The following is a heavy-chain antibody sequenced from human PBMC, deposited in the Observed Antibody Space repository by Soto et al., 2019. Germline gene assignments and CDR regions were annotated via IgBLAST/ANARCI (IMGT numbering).Heavy chain of an antibody. Sequence: SEILSLTCTVSGGSISSGGYYWSWIRQHPGKGLEWIGYIYYSGSTYYNPSLKSRVTISVDTSKNQFSLKLSSVTAADTAVYYCAREGRKDYVWGSYPRHAFDIWGQGTMVTVSS. CDR2: IYYSGST. J-gene: IGHJ3*02. CDR1: GGSISSGGYY. V-gene: IGHV4-31*03. D-gene: IGHD3-16*02. CDR3: AREGRKDYVWGSYPRHAFDI.